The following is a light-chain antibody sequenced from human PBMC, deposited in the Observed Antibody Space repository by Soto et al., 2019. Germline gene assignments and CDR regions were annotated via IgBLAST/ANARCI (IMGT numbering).Light chain of an antibody. CDR1: SSDVGAYNY. J-gene: IGLJ1*01. CDR3: SSYAGNYAYV. V-gene: IGLV2-11*01. CDR2: DVS. Sequence: QSVRSHPRSVCWSPGQLVTISCTGTSSDVGAYNYVSWYQRHAGKGPKVIIHDVSARPSGVPDRFSASKSGTTASLTISGLQTEDQADHYCSSYAGNYAYVFGSGTKVTAL.